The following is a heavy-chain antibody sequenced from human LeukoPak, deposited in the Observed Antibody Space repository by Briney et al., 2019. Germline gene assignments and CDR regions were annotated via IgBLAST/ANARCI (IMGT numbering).Heavy chain of an antibody. Sequence: PGGSLRLSCAASGFTFSSYAMSWVRQAPGRGLEWVSAISANGAYTYYADSVKGRFTISRGNSKNTLYLQMNSLRDEDTAVYYCAKARIASAGTGAFDVWGQGTMVTVSS. V-gene: IGHV3-23*01. CDR2: ISANGAYT. D-gene: IGHD6-13*01. CDR3: AKARIASAGTGAFDV. CDR1: GFTFSSYA. J-gene: IGHJ3*01.